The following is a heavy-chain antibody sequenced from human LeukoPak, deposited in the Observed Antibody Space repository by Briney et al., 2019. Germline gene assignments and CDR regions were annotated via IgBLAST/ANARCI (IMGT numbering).Heavy chain of an antibody. CDR3: TTGFITVDGAFDI. Sequence: GGSLRLSCAASGFTFSNAWMSWVRQAPGKGLEWVGRIKSKTDGGTTDYAAPVKGRFTISRGDSKNTLYLQMNSLKTEDTAVYYCTTGFITVDGAFDIWGQGTMVTVSS. D-gene: IGHD3-22*01. CDR1: GFTFSNAW. J-gene: IGHJ3*02. CDR2: IKSKTDGGTT. V-gene: IGHV3-15*01.